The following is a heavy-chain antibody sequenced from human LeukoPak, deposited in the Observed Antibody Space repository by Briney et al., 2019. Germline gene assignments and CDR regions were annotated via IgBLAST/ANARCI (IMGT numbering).Heavy chain of an antibody. Sequence: GGSLRLSCAASGFSFSSYVMHWVRQAPGKGLEWVAFISYDGSAKYYADSVKGRFTVSRDNSKNTLYLEMNSLRAEDTAVYYCAKQYDYDRSGYSYLDYWGQGTLVTVSS. CDR1: GFSFSSYV. D-gene: IGHD3-22*01. CDR2: ISYDGSAK. CDR3: AKQYDYDRSGYSYLDY. V-gene: IGHV3-30*18. J-gene: IGHJ4*02.